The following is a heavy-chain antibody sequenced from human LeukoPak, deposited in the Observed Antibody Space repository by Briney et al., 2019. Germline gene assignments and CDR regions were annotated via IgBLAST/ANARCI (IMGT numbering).Heavy chain of an antibody. V-gene: IGHV1-8*03. D-gene: IGHD4-11*01. J-gene: IGHJ4*02. CDR2: MNPNTGNA. CDR1: GGTFSSYA. Sequence: ASVKVSCKASGGTFSSYAISWVRQATGQGLEWMGWMNPNTGNAGYAQKFQDRVTITWDASISTAYMDLSSLRSEDTAVYYCARMGYSNSYDYWGQGTLVTVSS. CDR3: ARMGYSNSYDY.